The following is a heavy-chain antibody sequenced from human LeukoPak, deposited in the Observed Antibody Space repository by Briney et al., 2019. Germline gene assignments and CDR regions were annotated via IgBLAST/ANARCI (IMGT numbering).Heavy chain of an antibody. CDR1: GFTFRSYG. CDR3: AKAQFGTLYFGLDV. Sequence: PGRSLRLSCAASGFTFRSYGMHWVRQAPGKGLEWMAVTSSDGSDKYYANSVKGRFTISRDNPENTVHLQMNSLRAEDTAVYYCAKAQFGTLYFGLDVWGQGTTVTVSS. J-gene: IGHJ6*02. D-gene: IGHD3-16*01. V-gene: IGHV3-30*18. CDR2: TSSDGSDK.